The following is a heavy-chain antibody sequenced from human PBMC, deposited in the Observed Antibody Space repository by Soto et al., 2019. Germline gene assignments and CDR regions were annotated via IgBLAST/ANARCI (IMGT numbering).Heavy chain of an antibody. D-gene: IGHD2-15*01. CDR3: AGGDCVGGTCYSLAGSFYYYMDV. Sequence: VQLVESGGGLVQPGGSLRLSCVASGFTFSNYWMYWVRQAPGEGLVWVSRINNDGSVSSYADSVKGRLTISRDNVKNTLYLQMDSLRAEDTAVYYCAGGDCVGGTCYSLAGSFYYYMDVWGKGTTVTVFS. CDR2: INNDGSVS. V-gene: IGHV3-74*01. CDR1: GFTFSNYW. J-gene: IGHJ6*03.